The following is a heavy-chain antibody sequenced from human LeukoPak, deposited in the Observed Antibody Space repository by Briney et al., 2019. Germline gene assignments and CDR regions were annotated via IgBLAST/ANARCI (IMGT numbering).Heavy chain of an antibody. D-gene: IGHD3-16*02. CDR2: ISSSGSTI. V-gene: IGHV3-48*03. J-gene: IGHJ4*02. CDR3: ASPMYDYVWGSYRL. Sequence: PGGSLRLSCAASGFTFSSYEMNWVRQAPGKGLEWVSYISSSGSTIYYADSVKGRFTISRDNAKNSLYLQMNSLRAEDTAVYYCASPMYDYVWGSYRLWGQGTLVTVSS. CDR1: GFTFSSYE.